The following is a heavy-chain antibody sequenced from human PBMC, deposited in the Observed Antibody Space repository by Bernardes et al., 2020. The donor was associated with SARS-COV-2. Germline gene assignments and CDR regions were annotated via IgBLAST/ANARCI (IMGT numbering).Heavy chain of an antibody. J-gene: IGHJ4*02. Sequence: GGSLRLSCAASGFTFGAYTMNWVRQAPGKGLEWLSYMAASGDAIYYADSVKGRFTISRDNGQNSLYLQMNSLRAEDTAVYYCARAATTSPPERGDWGQGTLVTVSS. D-gene: IGHD1-7*01. CDR3: ARAATTSPPERGD. CDR1: GFTFGAYT. CDR2: MAASGDAI. V-gene: IGHV3-48*01.